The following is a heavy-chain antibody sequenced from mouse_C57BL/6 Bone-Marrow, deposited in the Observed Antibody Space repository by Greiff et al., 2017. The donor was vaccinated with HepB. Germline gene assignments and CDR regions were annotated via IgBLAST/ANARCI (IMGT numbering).Heavy chain of an antibody. D-gene: IGHD2-4*01. CDR1: GYTFTSYW. Sequence: EVKLEESGTVLARPGASVKMSCKTSGYTFTSYWMHWVKQRPGQGLEWIGAIYPGNSDTSYNQKFKGKAKLTAVTSASTAYMELSSLTNEDSAVYYCTRSDDYDGDYYAMDYWGQGTSVTVSS. CDR3: TRSDDYDGDYYAMDY. V-gene: IGHV1-5*01. CDR2: IYPGNSDT. J-gene: IGHJ4*01.